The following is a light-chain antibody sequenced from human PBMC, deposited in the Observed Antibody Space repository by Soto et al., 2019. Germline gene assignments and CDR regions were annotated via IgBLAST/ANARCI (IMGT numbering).Light chain of an antibody. J-gene: IGLJ1*01. CDR2: DVG. V-gene: IGLV2-14*03. CDR1: SRAFGGSNH. Sequence: QSVLTQPASVSGSPGQSITISCTGTSRAFGGSNHVSWYQQHPGRAPKLLIYDVGNRPSGISDRFSGSKSGNTASLTISGLLTEDEADDFCSSYRSSSSPPFVFGTGTKLTVL. CDR3: SSYRSSSSPPFV.